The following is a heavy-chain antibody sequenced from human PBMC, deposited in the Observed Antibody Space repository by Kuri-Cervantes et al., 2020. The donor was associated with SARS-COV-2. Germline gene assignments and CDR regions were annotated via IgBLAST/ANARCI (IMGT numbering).Heavy chain of an antibody. CDR1: GFTVSSNY. Sequence: GGSLRLSCAASGFTVSSNYMSWVRQAPGKGLEWVSVIYSGGSTYYADSVKGRFTISRDNSQNTLYLHMKSLRSEDTAMYYCAKDRVGVQDFWGQGTLVTDSS. CDR3: AKDRVGVQDF. CDR2: IYSGGST. V-gene: IGHV3-53*05. D-gene: IGHD2-21*01. J-gene: IGHJ4*02.